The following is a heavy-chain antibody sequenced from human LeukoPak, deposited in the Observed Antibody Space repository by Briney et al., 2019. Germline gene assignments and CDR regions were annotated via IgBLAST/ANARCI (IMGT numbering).Heavy chain of an antibody. Sequence: PGGSLRLSCAASGFTFSSYWMNWVRQAPGKGLEWVANIKQEGSEKYYVDSARGRFTISRDNAKTSVYLQMNSLRAEDTAVYYCVRDHQWREGTFWGQGTLVTVPS. CDR3: VRDHQWREGTF. V-gene: IGHV3-7*04. CDR1: GFTFSSYW. J-gene: IGHJ4*02. D-gene: IGHD6-19*01. CDR2: IKQEGSEK.